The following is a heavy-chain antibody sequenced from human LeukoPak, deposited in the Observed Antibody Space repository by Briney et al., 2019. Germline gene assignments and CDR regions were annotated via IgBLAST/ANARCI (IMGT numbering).Heavy chain of an antibody. V-gene: IGHV1-18*01. D-gene: IGHD6-6*01. J-gene: IGHJ4*02. CDR1: GYIFINYG. CDR2: ISDNNGNT. CDR3: ARDRDYSSSTQDFDS. Sequence: ASVKLSCKASGYIFINYGISWVRQAPGQGLEWMGRISDNNGNTNYAQKFQGRVTMTTDTPTRTVYMELRSLRSDDTAVYYCARDRDYSSSTQDFDSWGQGSLVTVSS.